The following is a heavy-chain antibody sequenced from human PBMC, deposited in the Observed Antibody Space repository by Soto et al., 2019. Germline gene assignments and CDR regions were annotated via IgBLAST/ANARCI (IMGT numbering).Heavy chain of an antibody. V-gene: IGHV1-69*06. CDR3: ARRQSGGFHRYFDS. CDR2: TSPIFGSG. CDR1: GGTFSTNP. J-gene: IGHJ4*02. Sequence: QVQLVQSGAEVKMPGSSVKVSCKASGGTFSTNPISWVRQAPGQGLAWMGGTSPIFGSGSSSQTFHGRLTVTADKSTNTAYMELSNLTSGDTAVYYCARRQSGGFHRYFDSWGQGTLVTVSS. D-gene: IGHD2-15*01.